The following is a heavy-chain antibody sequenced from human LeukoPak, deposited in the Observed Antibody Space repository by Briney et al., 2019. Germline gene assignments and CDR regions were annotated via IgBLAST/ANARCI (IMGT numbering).Heavy chain of an antibody. CDR2: IWYDGSNK. V-gene: IGHV3-33*01. D-gene: IGHD7-27*01. Sequence: GGSLRLSCAASGFTFSSYGMHWVRQAPDKGLEWVAVIWYDGSNKYYADSVKGRFTISGDNSKNTLYLQMNSLRAEDTAVYYCASLNWGSVNYWGQGTLVTVSS. CDR3: ASLNWGSVNY. CDR1: GFTFSSYG. J-gene: IGHJ4*02.